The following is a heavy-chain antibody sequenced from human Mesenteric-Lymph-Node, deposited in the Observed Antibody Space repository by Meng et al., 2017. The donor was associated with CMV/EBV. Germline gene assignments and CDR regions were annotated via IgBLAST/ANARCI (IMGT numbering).Heavy chain of an antibody. D-gene: IGHD5-18*01. J-gene: IGHJ4*02. CDR1: GFTFSTYA. CDR3: AKDQGYSYGYYFDY. CDR2: ISGSGSST. V-gene: IGHV3-23*01. Sequence: GGSLRLSCAASGFTFSTYAMNWVRQAPGTGLEWVSTISGSGSSTYYADSVKGRFTISRDNSKNTLYLQVNSLRAEDTAVYYCAKDQGYSYGYYFDYWGQGTVVTVSS.